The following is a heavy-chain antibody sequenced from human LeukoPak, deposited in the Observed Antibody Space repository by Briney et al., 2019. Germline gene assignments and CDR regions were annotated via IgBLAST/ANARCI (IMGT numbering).Heavy chain of an antibody. CDR1: GFTFSSYG. D-gene: IGHD3-10*01. CDR2: IWYDGSNK. J-gene: IGHJ2*01. V-gene: IGHV3-33*01. CDR3: ARTLYGSGNYYNVWYFDL. Sequence: GGSLRLSCAASGFTFSSYGMHWVRQAPGKGLEWVAVIWYDGSNKYYADSVKGRFTISRDNSKNTLYLQMNSLRAEDTAVYYCARTLYGSGNYYNVWYFDLWGRGTLVTVSS.